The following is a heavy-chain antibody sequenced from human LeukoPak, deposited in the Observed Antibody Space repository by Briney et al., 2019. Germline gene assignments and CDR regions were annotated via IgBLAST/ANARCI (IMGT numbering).Heavy chain of an antibody. D-gene: IGHD4-11*01. Sequence: GGSLRLSCAASGFTFSSYSMNWVRQAPGKGLEWVSSISSSSSYIYYADSVKGRFTISRDNAKNSLYLQMNSLRAEDTAVYYCAMDYSTPDAFDIWGQGTMVTVSS. V-gene: IGHV3-21*01. CDR1: GFTFSSYS. J-gene: IGHJ3*02. CDR2: ISSSSSYI. CDR3: AMDYSTPDAFDI.